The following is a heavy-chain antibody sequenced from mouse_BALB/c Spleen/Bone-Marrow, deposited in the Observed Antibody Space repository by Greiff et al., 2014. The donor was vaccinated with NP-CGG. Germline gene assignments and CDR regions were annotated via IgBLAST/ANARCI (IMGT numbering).Heavy chain of an antibody. V-gene: IGHV2-2*02. Sequence: VMLVESGPGLVQHSQSLSITCTVSGFSFTTYGVHWVRQSQGKGLEWLGVIWRGGSTYYNAAFISRLIISKDNSKSQVFLKKNRLQANNTAIYCGAINHRGYYSDYWGQGTTLTVSA. CDR2: IWRGGST. J-gene: IGHJ2*01. D-gene: IGHD3-1*01. CDR3: AINHRGYYSDY. CDR1: GFSFTTYG.